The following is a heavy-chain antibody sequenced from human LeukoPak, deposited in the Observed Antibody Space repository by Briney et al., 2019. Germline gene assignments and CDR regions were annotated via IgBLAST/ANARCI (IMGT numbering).Heavy chain of an antibody. V-gene: IGHV3-23*01. J-gene: IGHJ4*02. D-gene: IGHD3-22*01. Sequence: GSLRLSCAASGFTLSSSAMSWVRQAPGKGLEWVSVMTEGGATYYADSVRGRFTISRDNSKNMLYLQMNSLRAEDTAVYYCAKLLLDWGQGTLVTVSS. CDR1: GFTLSSSA. CDR3: AKLLLD. CDR2: MTEGGAT.